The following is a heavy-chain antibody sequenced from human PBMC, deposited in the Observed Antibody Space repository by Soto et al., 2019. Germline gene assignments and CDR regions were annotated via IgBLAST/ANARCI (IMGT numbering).Heavy chain of an antibody. CDR3: TRATAVSFDY. Sequence: GGSLRLSCVASGFTFSSYWIHWVRQAPGKGLVWVSRVNPDASSTSYADSVKGRFTISRDNAQNTLYLQMNSLRAEDTAVYYCTRATAVSFDYWGQGALVTVSS. J-gene: IGHJ4*02. CDR2: VNPDASST. D-gene: IGHD2-2*01. CDR1: GFTFSSYW. V-gene: IGHV3-74*01.